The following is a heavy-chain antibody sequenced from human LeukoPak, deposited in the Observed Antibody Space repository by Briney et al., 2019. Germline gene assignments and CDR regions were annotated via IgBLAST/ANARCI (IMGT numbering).Heavy chain of an antibody. Sequence: SETLSLTCTVSGGSISSGDYYWSWIRQPPGKGLEWIGYIYYSGSTYYNPSLKSRVTISVDTYKNQFSLKLSSVTAADTAVYYCATPYSGGYQGLDIWGQGTMVTVSS. CDR1: GGSISSGDYY. J-gene: IGHJ3*02. CDR3: ATPYSGGYQGLDI. CDR2: IYYSGST. V-gene: IGHV4-30-4*08. D-gene: IGHD1-26*01.